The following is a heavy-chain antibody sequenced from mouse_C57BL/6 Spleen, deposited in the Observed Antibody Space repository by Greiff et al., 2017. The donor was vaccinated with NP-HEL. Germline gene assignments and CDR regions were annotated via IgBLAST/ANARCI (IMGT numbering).Heavy chain of an antibody. J-gene: IGHJ2*01. D-gene: IGHD4-1*01. V-gene: IGHV3-6*01. Sequence: EVQLQQSGPGLVKPSQSLSLTCSVTGYSITSGYYWHWIRQFPGNKLEWMGYISYDGSNNYNPSLKNRISITRDTSKNQFFLKLNSVTTEDTATYYCSRLGHYFDYWGQGTTLTVSS. CDR3: SRLGHYFDY. CDR1: GYSITSGYY. CDR2: ISYDGSN.